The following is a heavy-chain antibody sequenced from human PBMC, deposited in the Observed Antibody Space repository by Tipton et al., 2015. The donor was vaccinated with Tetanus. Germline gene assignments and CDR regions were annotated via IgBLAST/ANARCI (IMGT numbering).Heavy chain of an antibody. V-gene: IGHV4-61*01. CDR2: IYSGGST. J-gene: IGHJ3*02. CDR1: GGSVRSGSYY. CDR3: ARVLRYSTSGGWDDAFDI. D-gene: IGHD2-15*01. Sequence: TLSLTCTVSGGSVRSGSYYWNWIRQPPGKGLEWIGRIYSGGSTNYNPSLKSRVTMSMDTSKNEFSLKLKSVTVADTAVYFCARVLRYSTSGGWDDAFDIWGQGTRVTVSS.